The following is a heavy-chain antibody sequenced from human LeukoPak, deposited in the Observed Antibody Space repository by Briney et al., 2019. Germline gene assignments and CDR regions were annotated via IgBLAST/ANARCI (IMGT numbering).Heavy chain of an antibody. J-gene: IGHJ6*03. CDR1: GGSISGYY. V-gene: IGHV4-4*07. D-gene: IGHD4-17*01. CDR3: ARAVTTDYYSYYMDV. Sequence: SETLSLTCTVSGGSISGYYWNCIRQPAGKGLEWIGRFSTSVTTNYNPSLRSRVTISVDKSKNQFSLRLSSVTAADTAVYYCARAVTTDYYSYYMDVWGKGTTVTVSS. CDR2: FSTSVTT.